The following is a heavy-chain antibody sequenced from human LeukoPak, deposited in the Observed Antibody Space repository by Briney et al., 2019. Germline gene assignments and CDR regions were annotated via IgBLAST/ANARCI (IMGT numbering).Heavy chain of an antibody. CDR1: GFTFSSYG. V-gene: IGHV3-30*02. D-gene: IGHD4-17*01. Sequence: PGGSLRLSCAASGFTFSSYGMHWVRQAPGKGLEWVAFIRYDGSNKYYADSVKGRFTISRDNSKNTLYLQMNSLRAEDTAVYYCASQGDYDDAFDIWGQGTMVTVSS. J-gene: IGHJ3*02. CDR3: ASQGDYDDAFDI. CDR2: IRYDGSNK.